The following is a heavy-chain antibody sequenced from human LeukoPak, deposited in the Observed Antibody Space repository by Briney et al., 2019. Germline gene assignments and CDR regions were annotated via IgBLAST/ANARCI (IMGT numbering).Heavy chain of an antibody. CDR1: GGSISSNSYY. J-gene: IGHJ5*02. D-gene: IGHD4-17*01. CDR3: ARHPSEIRDYVLSPRWFDP. V-gene: IGHV4-39*01. CDR2: IYYSGST. Sequence: SETLSLTCTVSGGSISSNSYYWGWIRQPPGKGLEWIGSIYYSGSTYYNPSLKSRVTISVDTSKNQFSLKLSSVIAADTAVYYCARHPSEIRDYVLSPRWFDPWGQGTLVTVSS.